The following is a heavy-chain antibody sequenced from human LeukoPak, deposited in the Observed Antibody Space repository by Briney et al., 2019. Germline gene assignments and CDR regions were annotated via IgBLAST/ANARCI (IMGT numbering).Heavy chain of an antibody. V-gene: IGHV4-34*01. CDR3: AGSTNYDSSGYYYWFDP. Sequence: SETLSLTCAVYGGSFSGYYWSWIRQPPGKGLEWIGEINHSGSTNYNPSLKSRVTISVDTSKNQFSLKLSSVTAADTAVYYCAGSTNYDSSGYYYWFDPWGQGTLVTVSS. J-gene: IGHJ5*02. D-gene: IGHD3-22*01. CDR1: GGSFSGYY. CDR2: INHSGST.